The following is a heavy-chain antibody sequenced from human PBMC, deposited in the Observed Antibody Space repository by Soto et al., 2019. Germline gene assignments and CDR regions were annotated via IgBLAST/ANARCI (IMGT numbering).Heavy chain of an antibody. CDR1: GFTFSSYG. V-gene: IGHV3-30*18. Sequence: QVQLVESGGGVVQPGRSLRLSCAASGFTFSSYGMHWVRQAPGKGLEWVAVISYDGSNKYYADSVKGRFTISRDNSKNTLYLQMNSLRAEDTAVYYCAQEPFDAFDIWGQGTIVPVSS. CDR3: AQEPFDAFDI. J-gene: IGHJ3*02. CDR2: ISYDGSNK.